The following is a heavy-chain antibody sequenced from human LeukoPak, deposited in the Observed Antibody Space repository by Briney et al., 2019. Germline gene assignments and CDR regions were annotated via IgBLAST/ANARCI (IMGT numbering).Heavy chain of an antibody. V-gene: IGHV3-48*04. CDR2: ISSSGSTI. J-gene: IGHJ4*02. CDR3: ARGNWNYGGTFDY. Sequence: GGSLRLSCAASGFTFSTYGMNWVRQAPGKGLEWVSYISSSGSTIYYADSVKGRFTISRDNAKNSLYLQMNSLRAEDTAVYYCARGNWNYGGTFDYWGQGTLVTVSS. D-gene: IGHD1-7*01. CDR1: GFTFSTYG.